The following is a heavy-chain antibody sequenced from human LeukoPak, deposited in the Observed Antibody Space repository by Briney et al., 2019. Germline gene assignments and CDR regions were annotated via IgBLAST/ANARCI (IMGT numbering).Heavy chain of an antibody. V-gene: IGHV4-4*07. CDR3: ARRRIAVAGTVDY. CDR1: GGSITIYY. J-gene: IGHJ4*02. Sequence: PSETLSLTCTVSGGSITIYYWSWIRQPAGKGLEWIGRIYTSGSTNYNPSLKSRVTMSVDTSKNQFSLKLSSVTAADTAVYYCARRRIAVAGTVDYWGQGTLVTVSS. D-gene: IGHD6-19*01. CDR2: IYTSGST.